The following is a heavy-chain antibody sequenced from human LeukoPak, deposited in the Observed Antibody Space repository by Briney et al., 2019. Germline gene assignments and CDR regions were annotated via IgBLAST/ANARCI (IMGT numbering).Heavy chain of an antibody. CDR1: GFTFSSYA. J-gene: IGHJ4*02. Sequence: GRSLRLSCAASGFTFSSYAMHWVRQAPGKGLEWVAVISYDGSNKYYADSVKGRFTISRDNSKNTLYLQMNSLRAEDTAVYYCARERAPYYFDYWGQGTLVTVSS. CDR2: ISYDGSNK. CDR3: ARERAPYYFDY. V-gene: IGHV3-30-3*01.